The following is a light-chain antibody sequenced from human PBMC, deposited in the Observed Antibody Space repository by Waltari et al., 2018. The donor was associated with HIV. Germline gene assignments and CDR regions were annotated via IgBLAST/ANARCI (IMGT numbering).Light chain of an antibody. CDR2: ATS. V-gene: IGKV1-9*01. J-gene: IGKJ4*01. CDR1: QGISSY. CDR3: QQLNSCPLT. Sequence: DIQLTQSPSFLSASVGARVTTTCRASQGISSYLAWYQQKPGKAPKLLIYATSTLQSGVPSRFSGSGSGTEFTLTISRLQPEDFATYFCQQLNSCPLTFGGGTKVEIK.